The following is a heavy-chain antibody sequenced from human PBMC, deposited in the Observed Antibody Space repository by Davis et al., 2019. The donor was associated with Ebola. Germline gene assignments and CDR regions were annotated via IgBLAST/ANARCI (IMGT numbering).Heavy chain of an antibody. J-gene: IGHJ6*02. V-gene: IGHV1-18*01. Sequence: AASVKVSCKASGYTFTSYGISWVRQAPGQGLEWMGGMNPYSGNTNYAQKLQGRVTMTTDTSTSTAYMELSSLRSEDTAVYYCARIAVAGYYYYGMDVWGQGTTVTVSS. CDR2: MNPYSGNT. CDR1: GYTFTSYG. D-gene: IGHD6-19*01. CDR3: ARIAVAGYYYYGMDV.